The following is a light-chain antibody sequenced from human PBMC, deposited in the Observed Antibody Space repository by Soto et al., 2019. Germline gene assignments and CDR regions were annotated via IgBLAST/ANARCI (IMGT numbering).Light chain of an antibody. CDR3: QQSYSIPLT. Sequence: DLQMTQSPSSLSASVGDRVTIPCRASQSISSYLNWYQQKPGKAPKLLIYAASSLQSGVPSRFSGSGSGTDFTLTISSLQPEDFATYYCQQSYSIPLTFGGGTKVEVK. J-gene: IGKJ4*01. CDR2: AAS. V-gene: IGKV1-39*01. CDR1: QSISSY.